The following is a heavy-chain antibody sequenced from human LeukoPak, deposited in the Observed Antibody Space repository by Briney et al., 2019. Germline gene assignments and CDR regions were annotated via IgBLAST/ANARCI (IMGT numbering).Heavy chain of an antibody. Sequence: SETLSLTCTVSGGSISGYFWSWVRQPAGKGLEWVRRIYSSGFTNYNPSLENRVTVSLDASKNQFSLRLNSVTAADTAVYYCARGGYYYYMDVWGKGTTVTVSS. CDR3: ARGGYYYYMDV. J-gene: IGHJ6*03. V-gene: IGHV4-4*07. CDR2: IYSSGFT. CDR1: GGSISGYF.